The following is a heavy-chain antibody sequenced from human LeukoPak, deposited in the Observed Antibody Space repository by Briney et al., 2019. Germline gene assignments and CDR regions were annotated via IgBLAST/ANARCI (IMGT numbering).Heavy chain of an antibody. CDR3: ARGRFGAFDI. Sequence: GGSLRLSCAASGFTFSTYGMSWVRQAPGKGLEWVANIKQAGSEDYSVDSVKGRFIISRDNAQNSVYLQMDSLRAEDTAVYYCARGRFGAFDIWGQGTMVTVSS. CDR1: GFTFSTYG. D-gene: IGHD3-10*01. CDR2: IKQAGSED. V-gene: IGHV3-7*01. J-gene: IGHJ3*02.